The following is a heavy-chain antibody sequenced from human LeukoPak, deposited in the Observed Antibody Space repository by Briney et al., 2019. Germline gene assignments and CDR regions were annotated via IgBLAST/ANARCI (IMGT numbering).Heavy chain of an antibody. D-gene: IGHD3-10*01. CDR1: GFTFSDYY. V-gene: IGHV3-11*01. CDR3: ARNYYGVPYYFDY. J-gene: IGHJ4*02. Sequence: GGSLRLSCAASGFTFSDYYMSWIRQAPGKGLEWVSYISGDSSSISYADSVQGRFTVSRDNAKISLYLQMNSLRAEDTAVYYCARNYYGVPYYFDYWGQGTLVTVSS. CDR2: ISGDSSSI.